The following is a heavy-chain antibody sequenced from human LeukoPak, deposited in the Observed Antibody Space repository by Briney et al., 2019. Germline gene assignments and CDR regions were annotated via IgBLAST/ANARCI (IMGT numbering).Heavy chain of an antibody. D-gene: IGHD6-6*01. CDR3: ATDSSSSGRYYYYYMDV. J-gene: IGHJ6*03. Sequence: ASVKVSCKASGYTFTSYGISWVRQAPGQGLEWMGWISAYNGNTNYAQKFQSRVTITADESTSTAYMELSSLRSEDTAVYYCATDSSSSGRYYYYYMDVWGKGTTVTVSS. V-gene: IGHV1-18*01. CDR2: ISAYNGNT. CDR1: GYTFTSYG.